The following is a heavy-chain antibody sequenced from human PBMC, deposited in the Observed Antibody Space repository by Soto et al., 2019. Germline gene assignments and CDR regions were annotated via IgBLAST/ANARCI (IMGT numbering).Heavy chain of an antibody. J-gene: IGHJ4*02. V-gene: IGHV4-59*01. CDR1: GDSISSYS. D-gene: IGHD2-2*03. Sequence: SETLSLTCTVSGDSISSYSRSWIRQPPGKGLEWIGNIHYNGNTKYSPSLKSRVTMSVDTSKNHFSLKLISVTTADTAVYFCAREGNLGRWIQPLDSWGQGTLVTVSS. CDR2: IHYNGNT. CDR3: AREGNLGRWIQPLDS.